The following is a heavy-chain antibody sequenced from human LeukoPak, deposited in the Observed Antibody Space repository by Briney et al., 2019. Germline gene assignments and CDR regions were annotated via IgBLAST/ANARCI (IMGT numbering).Heavy chain of an antibody. Sequence: SETLSLTCTVSGGSISSYYWSWIQQPAGKGLEWIGRIYTSGSTNYNPSLKSRVTMSVDTSKNQFSLKLSSVTAADTAVYYCARDRPCSGGSCYDYWGQGTLVTVSS. CDR2: IYTSGST. CDR1: GGSISSYY. V-gene: IGHV4-4*07. J-gene: IGHJ4*02. D-gene: IGHD2-15*01. CDR3: ARDRPCSGGSCYDY.